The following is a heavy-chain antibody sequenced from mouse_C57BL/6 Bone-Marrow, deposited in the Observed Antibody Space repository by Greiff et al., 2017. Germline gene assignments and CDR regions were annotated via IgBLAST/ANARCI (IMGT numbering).Heavy chain of an antibody. D-gene: IGHD2-1*01. V-gene: IGHV14-3*01. CDR1: GFYIKNTY. J-gene: IGHJ3*01. CDR2: IDPANGNT. Sequence: EVKLMESVAELVRPGASVKLSCTASGFYIKNTYMHWVKQRPEQGLEWIGRIDPANGNTKYSPKFLGKATITADTSSNTAYLQLSSLTSEDTAIYYCARNYGNHGGFAYWGQGTLVTVSA. CDR3: ARNYGNHGGFAY.